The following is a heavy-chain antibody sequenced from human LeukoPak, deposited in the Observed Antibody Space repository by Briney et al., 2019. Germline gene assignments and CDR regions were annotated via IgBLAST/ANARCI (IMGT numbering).Heavy chain of an antibody. D-gene: IGHD3-3*01. Sequence: GGSLRLSCSASGFAFDNHAMGWVRQTPGKGLEWVSAISGNGERTHYAASVRGRFAISRDNSKNSLYLQMNSLRAEDTAVYYCARDYDFWSGYHYYMDVWGKGTTVTVSS. CDR1: GFAFDNHA. CDR2: ISGNGERT. J-gene: IGHJ6*03. V-gene: IGHV3-23*01. CDR3: ARDYDFWSGYHYYMDV.